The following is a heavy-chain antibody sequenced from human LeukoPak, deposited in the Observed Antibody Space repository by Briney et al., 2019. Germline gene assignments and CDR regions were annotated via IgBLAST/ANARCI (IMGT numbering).Heavy chain of an antibody. Sequence: AASVRVSCKASGGTFSSYAISWVRQAPGQGLEWMGGIIPIFGTANYAQKFQGRVTITADESTSTAYMELSSLRSEDTAVYYCARGDAGDAFDIWGQGTMVTVSS. CDR1: GGTFSSYA. V-gene: IGHV1-69*13. CDR3: ARGDAGDAFDI. CDR2: IIPIFGTA. J-gene: IGHJ3*02. D-gene: IGHD1-26*01.